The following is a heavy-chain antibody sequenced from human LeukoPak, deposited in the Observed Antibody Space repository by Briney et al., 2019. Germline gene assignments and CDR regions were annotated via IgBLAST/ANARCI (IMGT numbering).Heavy chain of an antibody. D-gene: IGHD1-26*01. J-gene: IGHJ4*02. V-gene: IGHV1-2*02. Sequence: ASVKVSCKASGYTFTGYYMHWVRQAPGQGLEWMGWINPNSGGTNYAQKFQGRVTMTRDTSISTAYMELSRLRSDDTAVYYCARDIPGIVGAQYWGQGTPVTVSS. CDR1: GYTFTGYY. CDR2: INPNSGGT. CDR3: ARDIPGIVGAQY.